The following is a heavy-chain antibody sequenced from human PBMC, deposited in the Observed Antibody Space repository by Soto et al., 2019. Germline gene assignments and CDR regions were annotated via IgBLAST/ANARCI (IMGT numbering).Heavy chain of an antibody. V-gene: IGHV1-2*04. Sequence: GASVKVSCKSSGYTFTGYYMHWVRQAPGQGLEWMGWINPNSGGTNFAQKFQAWVTMTRDTSISTAYMELSRLRSDDTAVYYCARVSSGGSCCPFDSWGQGTLVTVSS. CDR3: ARVSSGGSCCPFDS. CDR2: INPNSGGT. D-gene: IGHD2-15*01. CDR1: GYTFTGYY. J-gene: IGHJ4*02.